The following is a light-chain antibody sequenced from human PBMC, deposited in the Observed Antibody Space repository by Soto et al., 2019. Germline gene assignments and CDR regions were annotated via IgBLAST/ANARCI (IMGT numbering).Light chain of an antibody. CDR1: QSVSSK. J-gene: IGKJ1*01. CDR2: KAS. V-gene: IGKV1-5*03. Sequence: IQMPQSPPTLSASEGDRVTITCRASQSVSSKLAWYQQKPGKAPKLLIYKASSLESGVPSRFSGSGSGTEFTLTISSLQPDDFATYYCQQYNTYWTFGQGTKVDIK. CDR3: QQYNTYWT.